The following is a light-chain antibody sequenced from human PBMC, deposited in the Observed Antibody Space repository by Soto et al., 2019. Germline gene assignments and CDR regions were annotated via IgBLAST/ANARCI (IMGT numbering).Light chain of an antibody. Sequence: DIQMTQSPPTLAACVADRVTITSRASQTITRWMAWYQQKPGKAPKLLVYAAVVLQDGVPSRFSGTGSATEFILIINGLQPEDFATYYCQQVNYYPFTFGGGTKVDIK. V-gene: IGKV1-5*01. CDR1: QTITRW. J-gene: IGKJ4*01. CDR2: AAV. CDR3: QQVNYYPFT.